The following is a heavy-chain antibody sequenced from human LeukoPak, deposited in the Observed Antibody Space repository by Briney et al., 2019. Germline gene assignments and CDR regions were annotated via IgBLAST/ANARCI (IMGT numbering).Heavy chain of an antibody. Sequence: SGTLSLTCAVSGYSISSGYYWGWIRQPPGKGLEWIGSIYHSGSTYYNPSLKSRVTISVDTSKNQFSLKLSSVTAADTAVYYCARGGLLRFLEWFATKNWFDPWGQGTLVTVSS. J-gene: IGHJ5*02. D-gene: IGHD3-3*01. CDR2: IYHSGST. V-gene: IGHV4-38-2*01. CDR3: ARGGLLRFLEWFATKNWFDP. CDR1: GYSISSGYY.